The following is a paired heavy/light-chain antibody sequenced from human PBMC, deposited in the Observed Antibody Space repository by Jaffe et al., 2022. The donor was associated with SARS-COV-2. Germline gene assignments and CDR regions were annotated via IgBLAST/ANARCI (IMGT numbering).Heavy chain of an antibody. CDR1: GFTFSSYS. CDR3: ARDLGEAVGYQLLFSAMDV. D-gene: IGHD2-2*01. J-gene: IGHJ6*02. Sequence: EVQLVESGGGLVQPGGSLRLSCAASGFTFSSYSMNWVRQAPGKGLEWVSYISSSSSTIYYADSVKGRFTISRDKAKNSLYLQMNSLRDEDTAVYYCARDLGEAVGYQLLFSAMDVWGQGTTVTVSS. CDR2: ISSSSSTI. V-gene: IGHV3-48*02.
Light chain of an antibody. CDR3: QKYSSAPRT. CDR1: QGISNY. V-gene: IGKV1-27*01. CDR2: AAS. Sequence: DIQMTQSPSSLSASVGDRVTITCRASQGISNYLAWYQQKPGKVPKLLIYAASTLQSGVPSRFSGSGSGTDFTLTISSLQPEDVATYYCQKYSSAPRTFGQGTKVEIK. J-gene: IGKJ1*01.